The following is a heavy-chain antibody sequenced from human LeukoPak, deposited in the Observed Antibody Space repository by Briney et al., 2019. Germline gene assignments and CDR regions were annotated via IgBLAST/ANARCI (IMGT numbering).Heavy chain of an antibody. D-gene: IGHD3-9*01. CDR3: ARGLYDILTGYYNNWFDP. J-gene: IGHJ5*02. CDR1: GYTFTCYD. CDR2: MNPNSGNT. Sequence: ASVKVSCKASGYTFTCYDINWVRQATGQGLKWMGWMNPNSGNTGYAQKFQGRVTMTRNISISTAYMELSSLRSEDTAAYYCARGLYDILTGYYNNWFDPWGQGTLVTVSS. V-gene: IGHV1-8*01.